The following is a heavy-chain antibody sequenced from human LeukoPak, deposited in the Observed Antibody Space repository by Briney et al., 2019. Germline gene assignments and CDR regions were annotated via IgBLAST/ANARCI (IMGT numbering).Heavy chain of an antibody. CDR1: GGSISSGGYY. CDR2: IYYSGST. J-gene: IGHJ4*02. CDR3: ARGQASYGIDY. Sequence: SQTLSLTCTVSGGSISSGGYYWSWIRQRPGKGLERIGYIYYSGSTYYNPSLKSRVTISVDTSKNQFSLKLSSVTAADTAVYYCARGQASYGIDYWGQGTLVTVSP. D-gene: IGHD2-8*01. V-gene: IGHV4-31*03.